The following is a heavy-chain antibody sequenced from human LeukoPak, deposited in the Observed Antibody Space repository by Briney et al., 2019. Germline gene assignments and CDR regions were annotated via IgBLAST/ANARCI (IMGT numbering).Heavy chain of an antibody. D-gene: IGHD6-19*01. CDR3: ARWCIAVAGTAADY. Sequence: PSETLSLTCTVSGGPISSSSYYWGWIRQPPGKGLEWIGSIYYSGSTCYNPSLNSRVTISVDTSKNQLSLKLSSVTAADTAVYYCARWCIAVAGTAADYWGQGTLVTISS. J-gene: IGHJ4*02. V-gene: IGHV4-39*01. CDR2: IYYSGST. CDR1: GGPISSSSYY.